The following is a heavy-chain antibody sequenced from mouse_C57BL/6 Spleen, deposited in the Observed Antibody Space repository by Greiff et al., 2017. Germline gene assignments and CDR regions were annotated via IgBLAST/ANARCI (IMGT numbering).Heavy chain of an antibody. V-gene: IGHV1-82*01. CDR3: ARGGYDAYAMDY. Sequence: QVQLQQSGPELVKPGASVKLSCKASGYAFSSSWMNWVKQRPGQGLEWIGRIYPGDGDTNYNGKFKGKATLTADKSSSTAYMQLSSLTSEDSAVYFCARGGYDAYAMDYWGQGTSVTVSS. D-gene: IGHD2-3*01. CDR1: GYAFSSSW. CDR2: IYPGDGDT. J-gene: IGHJ4*01.